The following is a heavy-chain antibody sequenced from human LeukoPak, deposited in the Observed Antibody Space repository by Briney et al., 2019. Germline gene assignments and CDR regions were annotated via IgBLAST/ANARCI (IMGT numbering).Heavy chain of an antibody. V-gene: IGHV1-69*13. CDR1: GGTFSSYA. CDR3: ARAGIAAAGTRRAYFDY. J-gene: IGHJ4*02. CDR2: IIPIFGTA. D-gene: IGHD6-13*01. Sequence: ASVKVSCKASGGTFSSYAISWVRQAPGQGLEWMGGIIPIFGTANYAQKFQGRVTITADESTSTAYMELSSLRSEDTAVYYCARAGIAAAGTRRAYFDYWGQGTLVTVSS.